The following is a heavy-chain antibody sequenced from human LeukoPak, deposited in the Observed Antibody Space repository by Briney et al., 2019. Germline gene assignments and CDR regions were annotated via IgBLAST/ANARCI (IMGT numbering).Heavy chain of an antibody. J-gene: IGHJ4*02. Sequence: GGSLRLSCAASGFTFSSYWMSWVRQAPGKGLEWVANIKQDGSEKYYVDSVKGRFTISRDNAKNSLYLQMNSLRAEDTAVYYCARGADRDYGDYVGYWGQGTLVTVSS. CDR2: IKQDGSEK. CDR1: GFTFSSYW. V-gene: IGHV3-7*01. D-gene: IGHD4-17*01. CDR3: ARGADRDYGDYVGY.